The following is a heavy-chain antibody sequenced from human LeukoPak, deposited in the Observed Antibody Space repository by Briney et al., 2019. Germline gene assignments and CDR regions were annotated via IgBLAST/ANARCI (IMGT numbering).Heavy chain of an antibody. J-gene: IGHJ4*02. CDR2: INHSGST. CDR3: ARARLTEAVARVYFDY. CDR1: GGSFSGYY. V-gene: IGHV4-34*01. D-gene: IGHD6-19*01. Sequence: SETLSLTCAVYGGSFSGYYWSWIRQPXXXXXEWIGEINHSGSTNYNPSLKSRVTISVDTSKNQFSLKLSSVTAADTAVYYCARARLTEAVARVYFDYWGQGTLVTVSS.